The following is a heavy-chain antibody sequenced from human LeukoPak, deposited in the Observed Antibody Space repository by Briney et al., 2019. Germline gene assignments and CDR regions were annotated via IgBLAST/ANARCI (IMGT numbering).Heavy chain of an antibody. CDR3: ATQNLGYCTGGVCPALDY. J-gene: IGHJ4*02. D-gene: IGHD2-8*02. V-gene: IGHV1-24*01. CDR1: GYTLTELS. Sequence: GASVKVSCKVSGYTLTELSMHWVRQAPGKGLEWMGGFDPEDGETIYAQKFQGRVTMTEDTSTDTAYMELSSLRSEDTAVYYCATQNLGYCTGGVCPALDYWGQGTLVTVSS. CDR2: FDPEDGET.